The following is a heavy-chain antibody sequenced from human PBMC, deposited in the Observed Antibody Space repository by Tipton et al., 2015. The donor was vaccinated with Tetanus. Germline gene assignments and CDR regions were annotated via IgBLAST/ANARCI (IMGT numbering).Heavy chain of an antibody. V-gene: IGHV4-39*01. CDR3: ARHLYGYWFDP. Sequence: TLSLTCTVSGAPINRGGYLWTWVRQHPGRGLEWIASVYFEGSTYYSPSLKSRVIIAVDTAQNLFSLRLSSVTAADTAVYYCARHLYGYWFDPWGQGAQVTVSS. J-gene: IGHJ5*02. D-gene: IGHD5-18*01. CDR1: GAPINRGGYL. CDR2: VYFEGST.